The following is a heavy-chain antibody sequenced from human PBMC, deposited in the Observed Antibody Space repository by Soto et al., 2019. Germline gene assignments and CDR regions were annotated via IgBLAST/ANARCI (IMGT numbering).Heavy chain of an antibody. V-gene: IGHV4-31*03. J-gene: IGHJ6*02. CDR2: IYYSGST. CDR1: GGSISSGGYY. CDR3: ARGPGGNLLWFGESNYYGMDV. Sequence: QVQLQESGPGLVKPSQTLSLTCTVSGGSISSGGYYWSWIRQHPGKGLEWIGYIYYSGSTYYNPSLKSRFTISVDTSKNQFSLKLSSVTAADTAVYYCARGPGGNLLWFGESNYYGMDVWGQGTTVTVSS. D-gene: IGHD3-10*01.